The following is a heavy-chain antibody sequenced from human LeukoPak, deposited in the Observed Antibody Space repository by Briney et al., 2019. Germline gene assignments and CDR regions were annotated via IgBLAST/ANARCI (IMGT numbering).Heavy chain of an antibody. Sequence: PSETLAVTCTGAGGYISSYYWSWIRQPPGKGLEWIGYIYYSGSTNYNPSLKRRVTISVATPKNQFSLQPGSVTAAVTAGHDCPRHGYSSGSLAWFDPWGQGTQVTVSS. CDR1: GGYISSYY. V-gene: IGHV4-59*08. D-gene: IGHD6-19*01. J-gene: IGHJ5*02. CDR3: PRHGYSSGSLAWFDP. CDR2: IYYSGST.